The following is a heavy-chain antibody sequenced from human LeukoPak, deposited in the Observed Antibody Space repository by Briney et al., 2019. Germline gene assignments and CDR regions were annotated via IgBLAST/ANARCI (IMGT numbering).Heavy chain of an antibody. J-gene: IGHJ6*03. CDR1: GGSISSYY. Sequence: SETLSLTCTVSGGSISSYYWSWIRQPPGKGLEWIGYIYYSGSTNYNPSLKSRVTISVDTSKSQFFLKLSSVTAADTAVYYCARVRVWRYYYYMDVWGKGTTVTVSS. V-gene: IGHV4-59*01. CDR2: IYYSGST. CDR3: ARVRVWRYYYYMDV.